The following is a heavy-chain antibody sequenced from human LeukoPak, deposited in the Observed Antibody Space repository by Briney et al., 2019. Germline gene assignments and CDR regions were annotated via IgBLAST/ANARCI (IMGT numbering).Heavy chain of an antibody. CDR2: IYYSGST. D-gene: IGHD3-3*01. J-gene: IGHJ4*02. CDR1: GGSISSYY. V-gene: IGHV4-59*01. Sequence: SETLSLTCTVPGGSISSYYWSWIRQPPGKGLGWIRYIYYSGSTNYNPSLKSRVTLSLDTSKKQLSLKLSSVTAADTPVYYCARCHDFWRAGFDYWGQGTLVTVSS. CDR3: ARCHDFWRAGFDY.